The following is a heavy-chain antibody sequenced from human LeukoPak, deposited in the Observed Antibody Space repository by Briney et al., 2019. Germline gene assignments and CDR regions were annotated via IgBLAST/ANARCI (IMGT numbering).Heavy chain of an antibody. V-gene: IGHV1-24*01. Sequence: ASVKVSCKVSGYTLTELSMHWVRQAPGKGLEWMGGFDPEDGETIYAQKFQGRATMTEDTSTDTAYMELSSLRSEDTAVYYCATNTYYYDSSGYTDYWGQGTLVTVSS. CDR3: ATNTYYYDSSGYTDY. CDR2: FDPEDGET. J-gene: IGHJ4*02. CDR1: GYTLTELS. D-gene: IGHD3-22*01.